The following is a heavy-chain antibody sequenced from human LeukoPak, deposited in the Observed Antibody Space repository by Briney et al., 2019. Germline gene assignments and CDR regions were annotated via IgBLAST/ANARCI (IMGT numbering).Heavy chain of an antibody. Sequence: GGSLRLSCAASGFTFSDYYMSWIRQAPGKGLEWVSYISSSGSTIYYADSVKGRFTISRDNAKNSLYLQMNSLRAEDTAVYYCARDCFGSSSRYEYYYYGMDVWGQGTTVTVSS. CDR3: ARDCFGSSSRYEYYYYGMDV. J-gene: IGHJ6*02. D-gene: IGHD6-13*01. CDR2: ISSSGSTI. V-gene: IGHV3-11*01. CDR1: GFTFSDYY.